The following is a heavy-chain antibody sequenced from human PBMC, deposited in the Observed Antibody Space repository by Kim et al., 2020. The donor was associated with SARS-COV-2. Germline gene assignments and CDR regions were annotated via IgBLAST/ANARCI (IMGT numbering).Heavy chain of an antibody. CDR3: ARGYNWNYPLHY. CDR2: INSDGSST. J-gene: IGHJ4*02. CDR1: GFTFSSYW. V-gene: IGHV3-74*01. D-gene: IGHD1-7*01. Sequence: GGSLRLSCAASGFTFSSYWMHWVRQAPGKGLVWVSRINSDGSSTSYADSVKGRFTISRDNAKNTLYLQMNSLRAEDTSVYYCARGYNWNYPLHYWGQGTLVTVSS.